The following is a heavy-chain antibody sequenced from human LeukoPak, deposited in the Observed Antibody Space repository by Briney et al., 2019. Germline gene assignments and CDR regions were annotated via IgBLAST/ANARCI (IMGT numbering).Heavy chain of an antibody. CDR2: INGPGSTT. J-gene: IGHJ4*02. CDR3: ARGEREPGTRIPYLDF. Sequence: GGSLRLSCAASGFTFSGYEFNWVRQAPGKGLDWVSYINGPGSTTYYADSVKGRFTISRDDSRNSLYLQMNSLRAEDTAVYYCARGEREPGTRIPYLDFWGRGALVTVSS. V-gene: IGHV3-48*03. D-gene: IGHD1-14*01. CDR1: GFTFSGYE.